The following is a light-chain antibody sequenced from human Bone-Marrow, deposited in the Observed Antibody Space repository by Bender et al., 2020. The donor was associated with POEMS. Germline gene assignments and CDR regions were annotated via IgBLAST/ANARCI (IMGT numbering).Light chain of an antibody. V-gene: IGLV1-44*01. J-gene: IGLJ3*02. CDR3: AAWDDSLSGHWV. Sequence: QSVLTQPPSASGTPGQRVVMSCSGSSSNIGSNTVNWYQQLPGAAPKLLIYANRQRLSGVPDRFSGSKSGTSASLVISGLQSEDEADYYCAAWDDSLSGHWVLGGGTKLTVL. CDR1: SSNIGSNT. CDR2: ANR.